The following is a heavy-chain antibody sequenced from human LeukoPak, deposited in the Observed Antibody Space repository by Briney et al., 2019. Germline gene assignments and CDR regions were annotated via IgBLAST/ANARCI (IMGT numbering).Heavy chain of an antibody. D-gene: IGHD3-22*01. CDR3: ARAYYYERSGYYYQTFDY. J-gene: IGHJ4*02. V-gene: IGHV4-39*02. Sequence: KPSETLSLTCTVSGDSISSSSYYWGWIRQPPGKGLEWIGSIYYSGNTYYNPSLKSRVTISVDTSKNHFSLELSSVTAADTAVYYCARAYYYERSGYYYQTFDYWGQGTLVTVSA. CDR2: IYYSGNT. CDR1: GDSISSSSYY.